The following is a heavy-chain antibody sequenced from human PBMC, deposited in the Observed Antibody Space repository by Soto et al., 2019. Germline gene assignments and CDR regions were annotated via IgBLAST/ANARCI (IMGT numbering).Heavy chain of an antibody. CDR3: ARQAYCSSSSCLDYFYY. CDR2: IYYSGST. D-gene: IGHD2-2*01. CDR1: GGSISSYY. V-gene: IGHV4-59*01. Sequence: PSETLSLTCTVSGGSISSYYWSWIRQPPGKGLEWIGYIYYSGSTNYNPSLKSRVTISVDTSKNQFSLKLTSVTAADTAVYYCARQAYCSSSSCLDYFYYWGQGTLVTVSS. J-gene: IGHJ4*02.